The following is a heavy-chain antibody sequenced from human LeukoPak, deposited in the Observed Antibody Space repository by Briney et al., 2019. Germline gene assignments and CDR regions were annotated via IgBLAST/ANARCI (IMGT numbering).Heavy chain of an antibody. Sequence: PGGSLRLSCAVSGFTFSSNYMSWVRQAPGKGLEWVSVIYGGGSTYYADSVKGRFTISRDNSKNTLYLQMNSLRAEDTAVYYCARAASVAGTYALNHWGQGTLVTVSS. CDR2: IYGGGST. CDR3: ARAASVAGTYALNH. D-gene: IGHD6-19*01. V-gene: IGHV3-66*01. CDR1: GFTFSSNY. J-gene: IGHJ4*02.